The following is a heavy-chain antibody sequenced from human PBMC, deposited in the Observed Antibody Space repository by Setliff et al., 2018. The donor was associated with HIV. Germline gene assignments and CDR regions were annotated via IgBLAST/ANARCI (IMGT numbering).Heavy chain of an antibody. J-gene: IGHJ4*02. CDR1: GYTFTGYY. Sequence: ASVKVSCKASGYTFTGYYVHWVRQAPGQGLEWMGRINPNSGGTNYAQKFQGWVTMTRDTSISTAYMELSRLRSDDTAVYYCARGIYCSSTSCYAPYFDYWGQGTLVTVSS. D-gene: IGHD2-2*01. V-gene: IGHV1-2*04. CDR3: ARGIYCSSTSCYAPYFDY. CDR2: INPNSGGT.